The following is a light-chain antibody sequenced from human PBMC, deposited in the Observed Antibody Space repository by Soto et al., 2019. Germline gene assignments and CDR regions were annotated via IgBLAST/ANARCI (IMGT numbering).Light chain of an antibody. Sequence: TGSPSNPSVRSGERVTFSCRASQGVSRKLAWYQHKPGQSPRLLISGASTGATGIPARFSGSGSGTEFTLTISSLQSEDCAIYYCQQYQTWRLTFGGGTKVDIK. CDR1: QGVSRK. CDR3: QQYQTWRLT. J-gene: IGKJ4*01. CDR2: GAS. V-gene: IGKV3-15*01.